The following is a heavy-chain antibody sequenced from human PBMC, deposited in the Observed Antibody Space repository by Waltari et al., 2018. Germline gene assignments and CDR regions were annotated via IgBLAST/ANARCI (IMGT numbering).Heavy chain of an antibody. CDR1: GFTFRSYA. J-gene: IGHJ4*02. Sequence: EVQFVESGGGLVQPGGSLRLSCAASGFTFRSYAVTSIREAPGKGLEWVSRLSESAGSTHYADSVRGRFTISTDNSKNRLYLYMDNLRAEDTAIYYCAKVANGYCSIPSCYYFDNWGQGTLVSVSS. CDR2: LSESAGST. D-gene: IGHD2-2*03. V-gene: IGHV3-23*04. CDR3: AKVANGYCSIPSCYYFDN.